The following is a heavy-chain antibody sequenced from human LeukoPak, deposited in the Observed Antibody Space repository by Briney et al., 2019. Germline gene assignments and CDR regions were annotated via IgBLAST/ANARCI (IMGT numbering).Heavy chain of an antibody. CDR2: IYYSGST. V-gene: IGHV4-39*07. CDR1: GGSISSYY. CDR3: ARGRIAVAGLYWYFDL. Sequence: PSETLSLTCTVSGGSISSYYWGWIRQPPGKGLEWIGSIYYSGSTYYNPSLKSRVTISVDTSKNQFSLKLSSVTAADTAVYYCARGRIAVAGLYWYFDLWGRGTLVTVSS. D-gene: IGHD6-19*01. J-gene: IGHJ2*01.